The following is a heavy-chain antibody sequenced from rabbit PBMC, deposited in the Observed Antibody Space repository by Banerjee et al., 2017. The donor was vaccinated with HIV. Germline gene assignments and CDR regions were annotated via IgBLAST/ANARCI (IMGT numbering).Heavy chain of an antibody. CDR2: IYPDYGST. J-gene: IGHJ6*01. D-gene: IGHD1-1*01. V-gene: IGHV1S7*01. CDR1: GIDFSSYG. Sequence: QQLVESGGGLVTLGGSLKLSCKASGIDFSSYGISWVRQAPGKGLEWIAYIYPDYGSTDYASWVNGRFTISLDNAQNTVFLQMTSLTAADTATYFCARDRDTGSVFYFDLWGPGTLVTVS. CDR3: ARDRDTGSVFYFDL.